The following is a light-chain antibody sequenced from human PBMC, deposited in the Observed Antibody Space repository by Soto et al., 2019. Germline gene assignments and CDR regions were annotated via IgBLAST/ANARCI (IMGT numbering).Light chain of an antibody. J-gene: IGKJ1*01. V-gene: IGKV1-5*01. Sequence: DIQMTQPPSTLSASVGDRVTITCRASQSISSWSAWYQQKPGKAPKLLIYDASSLESGVPSRFSGSGSGTEFTLTISSLQPDDFATYYCQQYNSYSWTFGQGTKV. CDR2: DAS. CDR3: QQYNSYSWT. CDR1: QSISSW.